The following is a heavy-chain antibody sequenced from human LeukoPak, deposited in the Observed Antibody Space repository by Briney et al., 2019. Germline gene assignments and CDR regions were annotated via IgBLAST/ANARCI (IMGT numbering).Heavy chain of an antibody. Sequence: QPGGSLRLSCAASGFTFSSYEMNWVRQAPGKGLEWVSYISNFGSTIYYADSVKGRFTISRDNAKNSLYLQMNSLRAEDTAVYYCARDTSRGFQYYFDYWGQGTLVTVSS. CDR3: ARDTSRGFQYYFDY. V-gene: IGHV3-48*03. CDR2: ISNFGSTI. J-gene: IGHJ4*02. CDR1: GFTFSSYE.